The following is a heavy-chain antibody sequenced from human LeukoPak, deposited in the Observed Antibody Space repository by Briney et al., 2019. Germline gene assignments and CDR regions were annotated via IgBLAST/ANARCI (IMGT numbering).Heavy chain of an antibody. D-gene: IGHD3-9*01. CDR2: INPSGGST. CDR1: GYTFTSYY. CDR3: ARDYLRGYDILTGAASWFDP. V-gene: IGHV1-46*01. Sequence: GASVKVSCKASGYTFTSYYMHWVRQASGQGLEWMGIINPSGGSTSYAQKFQGRVTMTRDTSTSTVYMELSSLRSEDTAVYYCARDYLRGYDILTGAASWFDPWGQGTLVTVSS. J-gene: IGHJ5*02.